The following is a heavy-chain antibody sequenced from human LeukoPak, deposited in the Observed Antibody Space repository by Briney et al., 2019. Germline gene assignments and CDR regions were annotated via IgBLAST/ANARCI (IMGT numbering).Heavy chain of an antibody. Sequence: GGSLRLSCAASGFTFSSYEMNWVRQAPGKGLEWVSYISSSGSTIYYADPVKGRFTISRDNAKNSLYLQMNSLRAEDTAVYYCARGEVVTASLPDFYYYYMDVWGKGTTVTISS. D-gene: IGHD2-15*01. J-gene: IGHJ6*03. V-gene: IGHV3-48*03. CDR3: ARGEVVTASLPDFYYYYMDV. CDR1: GFTFSSYE. CDR2: ISSSGSTI.